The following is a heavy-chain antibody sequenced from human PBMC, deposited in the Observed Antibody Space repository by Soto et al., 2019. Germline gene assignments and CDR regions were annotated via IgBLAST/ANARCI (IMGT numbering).Heavy chain of an antibody. Sequence: ASVKVSCKASRDTFSGYYIHWVRQAPGRGLEWMGWISAYDGKTTYAEKFQGRVTLTTDTSTSTAYMELRSLRSDDTAIYYCARDPHEFWTSYWFDPWGQGTPVTVSS. J-gene: IGHJ5*02. V-gene: IGHV1-18*04. D-gene: IGHD3-3*01. CDR2: ISAYDGKT. CDR3: ARDPHEFWTSYWFDP. CDR1: RDTFSGYY.